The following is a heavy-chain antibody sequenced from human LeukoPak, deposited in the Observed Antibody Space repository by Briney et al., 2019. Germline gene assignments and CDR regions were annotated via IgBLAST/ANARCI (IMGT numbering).Heavy chain of an antibody. D-gene: IGHD1-1*01. CDR2: LNTDGGRT. CDR1: GFDFYRYS. CDR3: VVDFQYNSP. Sequence: PGGSPRLSCAASGFDFYRYSMNWVRQAPGKGLVWVSGLNTDGGRTVYADSVKGRFTISRDNAKNTLYLQMNSLRVEDTAVYYCVVDFQYNSPWGQGTLVTVSS. V-gene: IGHV3-74*01. J-gene: IGHJ5*02.